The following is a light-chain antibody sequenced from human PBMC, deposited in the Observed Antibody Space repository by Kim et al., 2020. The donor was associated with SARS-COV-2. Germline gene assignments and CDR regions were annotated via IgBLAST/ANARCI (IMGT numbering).Light chain of an antibody. Sequence: DIQMTQSPSSLPASVGDRVTITCRASQSISSYLNWYQQKPGKAPKLLIYAASSLQSGVPSRFSGSGSGTDFTLTISSLRPEDFATYYCQQSYSTPWTFGQGTKVDIK. J-gene: IGKJ1*01. CDR1: QSISSY. CDR2: AAS. CDR3: QQSYSTPWT. V-gene: IGKV1-39*01.